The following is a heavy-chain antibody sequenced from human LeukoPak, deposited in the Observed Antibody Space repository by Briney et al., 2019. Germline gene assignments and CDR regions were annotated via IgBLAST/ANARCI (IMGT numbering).Heavy chain of an antibody. CDR2: ISGSGGST. Sequence: GGSLRLSCAASGFTFSSYAMSWVRQAPGKGLEWVSAISGSGGSTYYADSVKGRFTISRDNSKNTLYLQMNSLRAEDTAVYHCAKSPPNYYDSSGYSGFDYWGQGTLVTVSS. J-gene: IGHJ4*02. D-gene: IGHD3-22*01. CDR3: AKSPPNYYDSSGYSGFDY. CDR1: GFTFSSYA. V-gene: IGHV3-23*01.